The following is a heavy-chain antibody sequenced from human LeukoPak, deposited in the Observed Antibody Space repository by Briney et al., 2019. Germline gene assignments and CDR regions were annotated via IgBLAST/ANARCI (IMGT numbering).Heavy chain of an antibody. V-gene: IGHV4-34*01. CDR3: ARRGNGSFYYFDD. D-gene: IGHD1-26*01. CDR1: GGSFSGYY. J-gene: IGHJ4*02. Sequence: PSETLSLTCAVYGGSFSGYYWSWIRQPPGKGLEWIGEINHSGSTNYNPSLKSRVTISVDTSKNQFSLKPTSVTAADTAVYYCARRGNGSFYYFDDWGQGTLVTVSS. CDR2: INHSGST.